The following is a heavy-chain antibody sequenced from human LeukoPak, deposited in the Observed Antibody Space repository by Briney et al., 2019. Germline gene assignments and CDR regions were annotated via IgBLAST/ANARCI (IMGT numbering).Heavy chain of an antibody. Sequence: GGSLRLSCAASGLTFSSYAMSWVRQAPGKGLEWVSAISGSGGSTYYADSVKGRFTISRDNSKNTLYLQMNSLRAEDTAVYYCAKVINYDSCGSDYWGQGTLVTVSS. D-gene: IGHD3-22*01. CDR3: AKVINYDSCGSDY. CDR2: ISGSGGST. CDR1: GLTFSSYA. V-gene: IGHV3-23*01. J-gene: IGHJ4*02.